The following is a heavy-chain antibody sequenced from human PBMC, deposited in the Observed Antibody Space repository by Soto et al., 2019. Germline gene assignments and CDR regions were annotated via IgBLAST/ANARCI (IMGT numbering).Heavy chain of an antibody. D-gene: IGHD6-19*01. J-gene: IGHJ5*02. CDR3: ARTLGRGWPNWFDP. CDR1: GFTVSSNY. Sequence: GGSLRLSCAASGFTVSSNYMSWVRQAPGKGLEWVSVIYSGGSTYYADSVKGRFTISRHNSKNTLYLQMNSLRAEDTAVYYCARTLGRGWPNWFDPWGQGTLVTVSS. V-gene: IGHV3-53*04. CDR2: IYSGGST.